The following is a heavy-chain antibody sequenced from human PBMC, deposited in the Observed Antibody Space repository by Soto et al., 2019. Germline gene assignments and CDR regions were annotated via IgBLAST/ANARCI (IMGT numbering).Heavy chain of an antibody. Sequence: SETLSLTCVVSGGSLSDYFWSWIRQPPGMALEWIGEINHSGSTNYNPSLKSRVTISVDTSKNQFSLKLSSVTAADTAVYYCAAIVYCSGGSCGDYGDYYWGQGTLVTVSS. J-gene: IGHJ4*02. V-gene: IGHV4-34*01. CDR1: GGSLSDYF. CDR3: AAIVYCSGGSCGDYGDYY. CDR2: INHSGST. D-gene: IGHD2-15*01.